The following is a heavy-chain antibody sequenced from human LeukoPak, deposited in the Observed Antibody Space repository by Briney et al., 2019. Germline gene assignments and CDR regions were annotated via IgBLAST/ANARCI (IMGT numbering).Heavy chain of an antibody. CDR1: GFTFSSYA. D-gene: IGHD6-13*01. CDR3: AKGAAAGQVDWFDP. CDR2: VSGSGGGT. Sequence: PGGSLRLSCAASGFTFSSYAMMWVRQAPGKELEWVSTVSGSGGGTYYADSVKGRFTISRDNSKNTLYLQMSSLRGEDTAVYYCAKGAAAGQVDWFDPWGQGTLVTVSS. J-gene: IGHJ5*02. V-gene: IGHV3-23*01.